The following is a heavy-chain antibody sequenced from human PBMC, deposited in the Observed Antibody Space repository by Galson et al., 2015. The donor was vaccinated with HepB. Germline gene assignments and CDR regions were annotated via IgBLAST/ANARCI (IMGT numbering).Heavy chain of an antibody. J-gene: IGHJ3*02. D-gene: IGHD3-22*01. CDR2: INPNSGGT. V-gene: IGHV1-2*06. Sequence: SVKVSCKASGYTFTGYYMHWVRQAPGQGLEWMGRINPNSGGTNYAQKFQGRVTMTRDTSISTAYMELSRLRSDDTAVYYCARGVAAAEYYYDSSGYLADAFDIWGQGTMVTVSS. CDR1: GYTFTGYY. CDR3: ARGVAAAEYYYDSSGYLADAFDI.